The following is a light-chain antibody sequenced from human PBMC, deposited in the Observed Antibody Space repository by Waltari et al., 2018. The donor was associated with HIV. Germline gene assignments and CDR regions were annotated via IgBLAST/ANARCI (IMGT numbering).Light chain of an antibody. CDR3: QSYDSSLSGWV. J-gene: IGLJ3*02. CDR2: VNT. V-gene: IGLV1-40*01. CDR1: SSNIGSGYD. Sequence: QSVLTQPPSVSGGPGQRVTISCTGSSSNIGSGYDVHWYQQFPGTAPKVLIYVNTNRPSGVPDRFSGSKSGYSASLVITGLQAEDDADYYCQSYDSSLSGWVFGGGTKLTVL.